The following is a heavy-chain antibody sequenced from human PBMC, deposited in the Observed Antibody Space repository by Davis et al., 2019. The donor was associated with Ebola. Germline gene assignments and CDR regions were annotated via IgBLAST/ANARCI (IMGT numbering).Heavy chain of an antibody. J-gene: IGHJ4*02. D-gene: IGHD2-2*03. CDR2: IYSGGST. CDR1: GGSISSYY. Sequence: GGSLGLSCTVSGGSISSYYWSWIRQAPGKGLEWVSVIYSGGSTYYADSVKGRFTISRDNSKNTLYLQMNSLRAEDTAVYYCARDGHGSGLDYWGQGTLVTVSS. CDR3: ARDGHGSGLDY. V-gene: IGHV3-53*01.